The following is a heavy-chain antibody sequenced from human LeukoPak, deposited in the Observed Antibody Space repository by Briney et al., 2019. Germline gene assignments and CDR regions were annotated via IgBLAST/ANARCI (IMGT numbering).Heavy chain of an antibody. CDR2: ISRGSSTI. CDR3: ARKDVRYDSSGYPILDY. Sequence: GGSLRLSCAASGFTFSSYSMNWVRQAPGKGLEWISYISRGSSTIYYAGSVKGRFTISRDNAKNSLYLQMNSLRDEDTAVYYCARKDVRYDSSGYPILDYWGRGTLVTVSS. J-gene: IGHJ4*02. D-gene: IGHD3-22*01. CDR1: GFTFSSYS. V-gene: IGHV3-48*02.